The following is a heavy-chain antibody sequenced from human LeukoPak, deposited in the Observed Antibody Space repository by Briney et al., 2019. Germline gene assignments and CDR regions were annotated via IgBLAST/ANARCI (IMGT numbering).Heavy chain of an antibody. CDR2: IYSGGST. D-gene: IGHD2-21*02. CDR3: ASARVIGIVVVTDAFDI. CDR1: GFTVSSNY. J-gene: IGHJ3*02. Sequence: GGSLRLSCAASGFTVSSNYMSWVRQAPGKGLEWVSVIYSGGSTDYADSVKGRFTISRHNSKNTLYLQMNRLRAEDTAVYYCASARVIGIVVVTDAFDIWGQGTMVTVSS. V-gene: IGHV3-53*04.